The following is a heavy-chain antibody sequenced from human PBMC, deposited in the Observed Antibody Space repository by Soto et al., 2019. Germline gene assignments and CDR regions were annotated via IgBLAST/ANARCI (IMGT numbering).Heavy chain of an antibody. CDR3: ARYEGYYYDSSGAFDV. Sequence: SVKVSCKASGGTFSSYAISWVRQAPGQGLEWMGGIIPIFGTANYAQKFQGRVTITADESTSTAYMELSSLRSEDTAVYYCARYEGYYYDSSGAFDVWGQGTMVTVSS. V-gene: IGHV1-69*13. CDR2: IIPIFGTA. J-gene: IGHJ3*01. D-gene: IGHD3-22*01. CDR1: GGTFSSYA.